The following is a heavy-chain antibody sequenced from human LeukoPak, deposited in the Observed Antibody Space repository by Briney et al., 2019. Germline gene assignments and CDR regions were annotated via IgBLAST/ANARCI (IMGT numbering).Heavy chain of an antibody. D-gene: IGHD2-21*02. CDR2: ISSSSSYI. CDR1: GFTFSDFS. Sequence: PGGSLRLSCVASGFTFSDFSLNWVRQAPGKGLEWVSSISSSSSYIYYADSVKGRFTISRDNAKNSLYLQMNSLRAEDTAVYYCARDLWAYCGGDCYTAFDYWGQGTLVTVSS. J-gene: IGHJ4*02. CDR3: ARDLWAYCGGDCYTAFDY. V-gene: IGHV3-21*01.